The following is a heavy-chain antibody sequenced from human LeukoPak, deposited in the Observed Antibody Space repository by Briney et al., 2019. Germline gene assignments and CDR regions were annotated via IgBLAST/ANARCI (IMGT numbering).Heavy chain of an antibody. J-gene: IGHJ4*02. CDR2: IKKDGREI. CDR1: GFTFSRHW. CDR3: ARRYSTSSVEDFDY. Sequence: PGGSLRLSCVASGFTFSRHWMAWVRQAPGKGLEWVANIKKDGREIYYMDSVKGRFTISRDNAKNSLYLQMNSLRVEDTAMYYCARRYSTSSVEDFDYWGQGTLVTVSS. D-gene: IGHD6-6*01. V-gene: IGHV3-7*01.